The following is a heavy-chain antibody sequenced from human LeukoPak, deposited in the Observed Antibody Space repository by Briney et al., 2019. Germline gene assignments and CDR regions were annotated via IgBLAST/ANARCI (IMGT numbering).Heavy chain of an antibody. CDR3: VRDNNGQLPKQSDY. J-gene: IGHJ4*02. CDR2: IGLHSIFT. Sequence: GASVNVSCKSSGFTFSDHYIHWVRQAPGQGLEWMGYIGLHSIFTSSPQEFQDRGTMTRDTSLTTAYMELTRLTFDDTTVYYCVRDNNGQLPKQSDYGGQGTLVTVSS. V-gene: IGHV1-2*02. D-gene: IGHD1-1*01. CDR1: GFTFSDHY.